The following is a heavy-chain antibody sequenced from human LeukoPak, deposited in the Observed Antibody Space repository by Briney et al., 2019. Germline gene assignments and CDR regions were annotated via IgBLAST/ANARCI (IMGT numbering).Heavy chain of an antibody. CDR3: ASGDPIFN. CDR1: GYTFSIYN. D-gene: IGHD3-3*01. CDR2: INPSGGT. J-gene: IGHJ4*02. Sequence: GASVKVSCKASGYTFSIYNMHWVRQAPGQGLEWMGIINPSGGTSYAQKLQGRITMTRDTSTSTAYMELSSLRSEDTAVYYCASGDPIFNWGQGTLVTVSS. V-gene: IGHV1-46*01.